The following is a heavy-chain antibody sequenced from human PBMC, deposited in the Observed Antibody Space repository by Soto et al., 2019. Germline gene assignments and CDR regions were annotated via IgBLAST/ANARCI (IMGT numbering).Heavy chain of an antibody. J-gene: IGHJ2*01. D-gene: IGHD3-22*01. V-gene: IGHV1-69*01. CDR2: IITIFGTA. CDR3: AICLYYYDSSGYYYVNCYFDL. Sequence: QVQLVQSGAEVKKPGSSVKVSCKASGGTFSSYAISWVRQAPGQGLEWMGGIITIFGTANYAQKFQGRVTITADESTSTAYMELSSLRSEDTAVYYCAICLYYYDSSGYYYVNCYFDLWGGGTLVTVSS. CDR1: GGTFSSYA.